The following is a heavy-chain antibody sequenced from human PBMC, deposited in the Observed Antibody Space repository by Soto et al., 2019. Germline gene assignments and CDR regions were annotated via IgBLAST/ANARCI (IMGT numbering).Heavy chain of an antibody. J-gene: IGHJ4*02. Sequence: PSETLSLTCTVSGGSINNHYWSWIRQPPGKGLEWIGYIYYTGSTNYNPSLKSRVTISVDTSKNQFSLKLSSVTAADTAVYYCARLAVGATVDYWGQGTLVTVSS. CDR2: IYYTGST. D-gene: IGHD1-26*01. CDR3: ARLAVGATVDY. V-gene: IGHV4-59*11. CDR1: GGSINNHY.